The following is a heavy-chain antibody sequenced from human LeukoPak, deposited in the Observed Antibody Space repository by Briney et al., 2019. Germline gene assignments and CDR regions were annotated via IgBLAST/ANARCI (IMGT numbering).Heavy chain of an antibody. CDR1: GFTFSDSY. D-gene: IGHD6-13*01. CDR2: ISGSGGST. CDR3: AKDLVAAAGTLIVQRAEYFQH. J-gene: IGHJ1*01. Sequence: AGGSLRLSCAASGFTFSDSYMTWIRQAPGKGLEWVSAISGSGGSTYYADSVKGRFTISRDNSKNTLYLQMNSLRAEDTAVYYCAKDLVAAAGTLIVQRAEYFQHWGQGTLVTVSS. V-gene: IGHV3-23*01.